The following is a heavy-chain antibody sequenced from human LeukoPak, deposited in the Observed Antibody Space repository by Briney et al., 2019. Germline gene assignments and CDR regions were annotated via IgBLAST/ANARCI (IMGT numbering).Heavy chain of an antibody. CDR3: ASASSHSIAAGGDY. D-gene: IGHD6-13*01. V-gene: IGHV3-74*01. CDR2: INSDGSSR. CDR1: GFTFSNYW. Sequence: GGSLRLSCAASGFTFSNYWRHWVRQAPGKGLVWVSRINSDGSSRNYADSVKGRFTISRDNAKNTLYLQMNILRAEDTAVYYCASASSHSIAAGGDYWGQGTLVTVSS. J-gene: IGHJ4*02.